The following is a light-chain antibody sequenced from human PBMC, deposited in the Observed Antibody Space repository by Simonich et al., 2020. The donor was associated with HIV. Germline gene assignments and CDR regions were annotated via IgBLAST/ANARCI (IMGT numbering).Light chain of an antibody. J-gene: IGKJ4*01. V-gene: IGKV3-15*01. CDR3: QQYNNWPQT. CDR2: GES. Sequence: EIVMTQSPATLSVSPGERATLSCTASQSISSNLAWYQQKPGQAPRLLIYGESTRATGIPARFSGSGSGTDFTLTISSMQSEDFAIFYCQQYNNWPQTFGGGTKVEI. CDR1: QSISSN.